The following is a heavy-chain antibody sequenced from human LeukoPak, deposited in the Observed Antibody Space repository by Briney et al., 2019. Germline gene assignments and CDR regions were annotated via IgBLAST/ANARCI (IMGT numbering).Heavy chain of an antibody. D-gene: IGHD3-10*01. CDR1: GGSISSIIYY. J-gene: IGHJ4*02. CDR2: IYYSGSS. Sequence: SETLSLTCTVSGGSISSIIYYWGWIRQPPGKGLEWIGTIYYSGSSYYNVSLKSRVTISVDTSRNQFSLKLSSVTAADTAVYYCARHSRSVDYGSGSYTWDYWGQGTLVTVSS. V-gene: IGHV4-39*01. CDR3: ARHSRSVDYGSGSYTWDY.